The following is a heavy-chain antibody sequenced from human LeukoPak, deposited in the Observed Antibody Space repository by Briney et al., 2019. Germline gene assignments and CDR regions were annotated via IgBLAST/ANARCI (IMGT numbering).Heavy chain of an antibody. CDR2: IWYDGSNK. CDR3: ARDPLSGKKPNYYYYGMDV. V-gene: IGHV3-33*01. D-gene: IGHD5-12*01. CDR1: GFTFSSYG. Sequence: GGSLRLSCAASGFTFSSYGTHWVRQAPGKGLEWVAVIWYDGSNKYYADSVKGRFTISRDNSKNTLYLQMNSLRAEDTAVYYCARDPLSGKKPNYYYYGMDVWGQGTTVTVSS. J-gene: IGHJ6*02.